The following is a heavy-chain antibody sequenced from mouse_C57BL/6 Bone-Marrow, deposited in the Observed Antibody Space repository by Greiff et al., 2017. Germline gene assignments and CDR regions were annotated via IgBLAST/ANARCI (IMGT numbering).Heavy chain of an antibody. CDR2: IWSGGST. Sequence: VQLKESGPGLVQPSQSLSITCTVSGFSLTSYGVHWVRQSPGKGLEWLGVIWSGGSTDYNAAFISRLSISKDNSKSQVFFKMNSLQADDTAIYYCARKGGWDLFYAMDYWGQGTSVTVSS. V-gene: IGHV2-2*01. CDR1: GFSLTSYG. CDR3: ARKGGWDLFYAMDY. D-gene: IGHD2-3*01. J-gene: IGHJ4*01.